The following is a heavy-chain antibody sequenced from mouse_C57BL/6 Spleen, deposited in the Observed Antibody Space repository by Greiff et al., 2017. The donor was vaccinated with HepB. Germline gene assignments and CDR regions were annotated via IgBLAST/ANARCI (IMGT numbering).Heavy chain of an antibody. J-gene: IGHJ4*01. CDR3: ARGAGSSSYYYAMDY. V-gene: IGHV5-4*01. CDR2: ISDGGSYT. CDR1: GFTFSSYA. D-gene: IGHD1-1*01. Sequence: EVQRVESGGGLVKPGGSLKLSCAASGFTFSSYAMSWVRQTPEKRLEWVATISDGGSYTYYPDNVKGRFTISRDNAKNNLYLQMSHLKSEDTAMYYCARGAGSSSYYYAMDYWGQGTSVTVSS.